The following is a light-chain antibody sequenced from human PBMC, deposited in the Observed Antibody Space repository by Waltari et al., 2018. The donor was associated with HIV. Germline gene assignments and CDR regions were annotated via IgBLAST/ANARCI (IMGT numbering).Light chain of an antibody. J-gene: IGLJ3*02. Sequence: QSALTQPASVSGSPGPSITISCTGTSSDVGGYNYVSWYQQHPGQAPTLMIYEVSNRHSGVSNRFSGSKSGNTAPLTISGLQVEDEADYYCSSYTSSSTRVFGGGTNLTVL. V-gene: IGLV2-14*01. CDR2: EVS. CDR1: SSDVGGYNY. CDR3: SSYTSSSTRV.